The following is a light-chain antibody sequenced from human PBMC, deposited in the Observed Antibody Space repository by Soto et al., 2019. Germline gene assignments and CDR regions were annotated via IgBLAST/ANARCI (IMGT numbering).Light chain of an antibody. Sequence: QSALTQTASVSGSPGQSIPIACTGTSSDVGAYTFVSWYQQHPDKVPKLMIFDVRRLPSGVSDRCYGYKSGNTASLTISGLQPEDEADDYCCSYPRSSTQGFGSGAKLTV. CDR1: SSDVGAYTF. CDR3: CSYPRSSTQG. V-gene: IGLV2-14*03. CDR2: DVR. J-gene: IGLJ6*01.